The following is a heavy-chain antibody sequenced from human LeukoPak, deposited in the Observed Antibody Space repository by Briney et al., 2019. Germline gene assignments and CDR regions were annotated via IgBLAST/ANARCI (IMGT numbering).Heavy chain of an antibody. CDR3: ARDSSSPYYYYGMDV. V-gene: IGHV1-18*01. Sequence: ASVKVSCKASGYTFTSYGISWVRQAPGQGLEWMGWISAYNGNTNYAQKLQGRVTVTTDTSTSTAYMELRSLRSDDTAVYYCARDSSSPYYYYGMDVWGQGTTVTVSS. CDR2: ISAYNGNT. D-gene: IGHD6-6*01. J-gene: IGHJ6*02. CDR1: GYTFTSYG.